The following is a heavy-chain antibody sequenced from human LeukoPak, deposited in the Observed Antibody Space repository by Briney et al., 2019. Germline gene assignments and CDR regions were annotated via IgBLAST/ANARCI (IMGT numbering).Heavy chain of an antibody. J-gene: IGHJ4*02. CDR3: ARVTGYRIEDYFDY. Sequence: SGSLCLSCAASGVSISSYYWSWVRQAPGKGLEWVADIYYGGSTNYNASLKSRVTISLETSKNKLSLKLRSVTAADTAVYYCARVTGYRIEDYFDYWGKGTLVTVSS. V-gene: IGHV4-59*12. D-gene: IGHD6-13*01. CDR1: GVSISSYY. CDR2: IYYGGST.